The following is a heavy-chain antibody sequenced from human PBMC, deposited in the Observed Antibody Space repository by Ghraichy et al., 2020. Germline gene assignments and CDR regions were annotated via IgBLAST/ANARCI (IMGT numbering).Heavy chain of an antibody. D-gene: IGHD3-10*01. J-gene: IGHJ6*02. CDR1: GFMFNKYA. CDR2: IVGSGGSI. Sequence: GGSLRLSCAASGFMFNKYAMTWVRQAPGKGLEWLSTIVGSGGSIYYADSVKGRFTISRDNSKNTLYLHMNSLRAEDMAVYYCAKIMVGGVAFYGMDVWGQGTTVIVSS. CDR3: AKIMVGGVAFYGMDV. V-gene: IGHV3-23*01.